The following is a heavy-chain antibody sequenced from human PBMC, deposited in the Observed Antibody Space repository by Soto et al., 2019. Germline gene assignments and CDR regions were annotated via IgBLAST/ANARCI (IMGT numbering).Heavy chain of an antibody. D-gene: IGHD3-22*01. Sequence: ASVKVSCKASGYTFTSYAMHWVRQAPGQRLEWMGWINAGNGNTKYSQKFQGRVTITRDISASTAYMELSSLRSEDTAVYYCARDVLYYDSSGRGSNWFDPWGQGTLVTVSS. CDR2: INAGNGNT. V-gene: IGHV1-3*01. CDR3: ARDVLYYDSSGRGSNWFDP. J-gene: IGHJ5*02. CDR1: GYTFTSYA.